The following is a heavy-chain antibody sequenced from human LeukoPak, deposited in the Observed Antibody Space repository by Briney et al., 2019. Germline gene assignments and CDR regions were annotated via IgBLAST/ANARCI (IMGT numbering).Heavy chain of an antibody. CDR2: IYYSGST. CDR3: ARQISEMAIDAFDI. J-gene: IGHJ3*02. V-gene: IGHV4-59*08. Sequence: SETLSLTCTVSGGSISSYYWSWIRKPPGKVLEWSGYIYYSGSTNYNPSLKSRVTISVDTSKNQFSLKLSSVTAADTAVYYCARQISEMAIDAFDIWRQGTMVTVSS. D-gene: IGHD5-24*01. CDR1: GGSISSYY.